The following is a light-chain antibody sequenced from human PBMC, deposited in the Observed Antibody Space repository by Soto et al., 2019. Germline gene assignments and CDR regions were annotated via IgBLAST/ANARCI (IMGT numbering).Light chain of an antibody. V-gene: IGKV2-30*01. Sequence: DVVMTQSPLSLPVTLGQPASISCRSSQSLAYSDGNTYLNWFQQRPGQSPRRLIYKVSNRDSGVPDRFCGSGSGTDFTLKISRVEADDVGVYYCMQGTHWPPYTFGQGTKLEIK. CDR3: MQGTHWPPYT. CDR1: QSLAYSDGNTY. CDR2: KVS. J-gene: IGKJ2*01.